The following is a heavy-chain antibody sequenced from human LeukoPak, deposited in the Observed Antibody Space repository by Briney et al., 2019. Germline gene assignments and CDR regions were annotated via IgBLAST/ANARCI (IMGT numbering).Heavy chain of an antibody. D-gene: IGHD3-3*01. Sequence: SQTLSLTCTVSGGSISSGGYYWSWIRQPPGKGLEWIGYSYHSVSTYYNPSLKSRVTISVDRSKNQFSLKLSSVTAADTAVYYCASRAPYSDFWSGYIPYAFDIWGQGTMVTVSS. J-gene: IGHJ3*02. CDR2: SYHSVST. CDR1: GGSISSGGYY. CDR3: ASRAPYSDFWSGYIPYAFDI. V-gene: IGHV4-30-2*01.